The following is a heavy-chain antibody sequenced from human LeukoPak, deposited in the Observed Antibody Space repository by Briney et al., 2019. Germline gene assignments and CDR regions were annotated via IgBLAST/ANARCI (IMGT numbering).Heavy chain of an antibody. J-gene: IGHJ5*02. V-gene: IGHV1-8*03. CDR1: GYTFTSYD. D-gene: IGHD3-3*01. Sequence: ASVKVSCKASGYTFTSYDINWVRQATGQGLEWMGWMNPNSGNTGYAQKFQGRVTITRNTSISTAYMELSSLRSEDTAVYYCARDRGAYYDFWSGYYPPGWFDPWGQGTLVTVSS. CDR3: ARDRGAYYDFWSGYYPPGWFDP. CDR2: MNPNSGNT.